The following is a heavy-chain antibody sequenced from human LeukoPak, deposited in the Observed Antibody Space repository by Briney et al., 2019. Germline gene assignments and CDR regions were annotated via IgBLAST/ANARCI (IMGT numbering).Heavy chain of an antibody. D-gene: IGHD2-15*01. J-gene: IGHJ6*03. V-gene: IGHV1-69*13. CDR2: IIPIFGTA. CDR1: GGTFSSYA. CDR3: ARDLVAVVAATPPSFYMDV. Sequence: SVKVSCKASGGTFSSYAISWVRQAPGQGLEWMGGIIPIFGTANYAQKFQGRVTITADESTSTAYMELSSLRSEDTAVYYCARDLVAVVAATPPSFYMDVRGKGTTVTVSS.